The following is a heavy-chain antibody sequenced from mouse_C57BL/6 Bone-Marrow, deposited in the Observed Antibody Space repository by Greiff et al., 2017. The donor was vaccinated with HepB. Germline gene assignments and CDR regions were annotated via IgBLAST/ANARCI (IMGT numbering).Heavy chain of an antibody. V-gene: IGHV5-4*03. CDR2: ISDGGSYT. Sequence: EVKVVESGGGLVKPGGSLKLSCAASGFTFSSYAMSWVRQTPEKRLEWVATISDGGSYTYYPDTVKGRFTISRDNAKNDLYLQMSHLKSEDTAMYYCTRAIGAWFTYWGQGTLVTVSP. CDR1: GFTFSSYA. J-gene: IGHJ3*01. CDR3: TRAIGAWFTY.